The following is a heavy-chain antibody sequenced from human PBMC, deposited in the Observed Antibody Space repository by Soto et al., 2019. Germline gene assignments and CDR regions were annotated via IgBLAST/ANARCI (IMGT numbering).Heavy chain of an antibody. D-gene: IGHD3-10*01. J-gene: IGHJ5*02. V-gene: IGHV1-8*01. CDR1: GYTFTSYD. CDR3: ARGGRGGRFDP. CDR2: MNPNNGNA. Sequence: QVQLVQSGAEVKKPGASVKVSCKASGYTFTSYDINWVRQATGQGIEWMGWMNPNNGNASYALKFQGRVTMTRNAFISTAYMEVSSLRSEDTAMYYCARGGRGGRFDPWGQGTLVTVSS.